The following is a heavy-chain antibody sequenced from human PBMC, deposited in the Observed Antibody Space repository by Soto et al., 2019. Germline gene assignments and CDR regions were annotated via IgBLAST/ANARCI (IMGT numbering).Heavy chain of an antibody. J-gene: IGHJ5*02. D-gene: IGHD6-13*01. CDR3: ARDRPIAAAGTGWFDP. Sequence: SETLSLTCTVSGGSISSGGYYWSWIRQHPGKGLEWIGYIYYSGSTYYNPSLKSRVTISVDTSKNQFSLKLSSVTAADTAVYYCARDRPIAAAGTGWFDPWGQGTLVTVSS. CDR1: GGSISSGGYY. V-gene: IGHV4-31*03. CDR2: IYYSGST.